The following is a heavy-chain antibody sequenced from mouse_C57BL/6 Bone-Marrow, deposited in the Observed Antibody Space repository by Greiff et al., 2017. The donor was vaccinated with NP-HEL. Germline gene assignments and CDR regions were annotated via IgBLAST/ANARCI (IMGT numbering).Heavy chain of an antibody. D-gene: IGHD1-1*01. CDR1: GYTFTSYW. CDR3: AREPYYGSSHWYFDV. J-gene: IGHJ1*03. CDR2: IYPGSGST. V-gene: IGHV1-55*01. Sequence: QVQLKQPGAELVKPGASVKMSCKASGYTFTSYWITWVKQRPGQGLEWIGDIYPGSGSTNYNEKFKSKATLTVDTSSSTAYMQLSSLTSEDSAVYYCAREPYYGSSHWYFDVWGTGTTVTVSS.